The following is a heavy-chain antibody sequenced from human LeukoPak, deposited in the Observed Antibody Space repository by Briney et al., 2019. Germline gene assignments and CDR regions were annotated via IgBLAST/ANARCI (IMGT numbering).Heavy chain of an antibody. D-gene: IGHD6-19*01. CDR1: GFTFSGHF. Sequence: GGSLRLSCSASGFTFSGHFMHWVRQAPGKGLEYASSISINGDKTYYADSVKGRFTISRDNSKNTLYLQLNTLRAEDTAVYYCARAPIAVAGTRQPIDCWGQGTLVTVSS. V-gene: IGHV3-64*04. CDR2: ISINGDKT. J-gene: IGHJ4*02. CDR3: ARAPIAVAGTRQPIDC.